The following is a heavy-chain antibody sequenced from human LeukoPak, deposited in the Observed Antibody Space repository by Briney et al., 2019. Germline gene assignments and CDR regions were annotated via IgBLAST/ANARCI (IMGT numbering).Heavy chain of an antibody. CDR1: GSIFSDYY. Sequence: EASVKVSCKAPGSIFSDYYMHWVRQVPGRGFEWMGWIFRRSGATKIAQKFQGRVAMTRDTSISTAYMELGSLRSVDTAVYYCARARWQLVPYFDSWGQGSLVAVCS. CDR3: ARARWQLVPYFDS. D-gene: IGHD6-6*01. J-gene: IGHJ4*02. V-gene: IGHV1-2*02. CDR2: IFRRSGAT.